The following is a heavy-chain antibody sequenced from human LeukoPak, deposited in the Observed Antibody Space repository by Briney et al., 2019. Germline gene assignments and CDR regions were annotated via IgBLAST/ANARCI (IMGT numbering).Heavy chain of an antibody. Sequence: ASVKVSCKASGYTFTGYYVHWVRQAPGQGLEWMGWINPNSGGANYAQKFQGRVTMTRDTSISTAYMELSRLRSDDTAVYYCARGDHYDVLTGFQTPSHLSDYWGQGTLVTVSS. J-gene: IGHJ4*02. CDR3: ARGDHYDVLTGFQTPSHLSDY. CDR2: INPNSGGA. CDR1: GYTFTGYY. D-gene: IGHD3-9*01. V-gene: IGHV1-2*02.